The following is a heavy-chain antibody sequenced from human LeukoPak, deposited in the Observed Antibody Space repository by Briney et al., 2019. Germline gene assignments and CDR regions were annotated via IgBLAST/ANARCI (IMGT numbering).Heavy chain of an antibody. Sequence: GGSLRLSCAASGFSLSSYSMSWVRQAPGNGLEWISLISGSAGNTYYADSVKGRFAISRDNSKNTLYLQMNSLRAEDTAVYYCARARYYDSSGYYDYWGQGTLVTVSS. CDR2: ISGSAGNT. CDR1: GFSLSSYS. V-gene: IGHV3-23*01. D-gene: IGHD3-22*01. CDR3: ARARYYDSSGYYDY. J-gene: IGHJ4*02.